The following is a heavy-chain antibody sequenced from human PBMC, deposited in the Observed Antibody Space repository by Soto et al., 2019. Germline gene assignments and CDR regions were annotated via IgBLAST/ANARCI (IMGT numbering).Heavy chain of an antibody. Sequence: QVPLLQSGAEVKQPGASVKVSCKASGYTFTSYGVSWVRQAPGQGLEWMGWISAYNGDTKYSQKFQGRISLTTDTYTRTAYMELRSLRSDDTAVYYCARVPPYSTLDYWGQGTLVTVSS. CDR1: GYTFTSYG. D-gene: IGHD2-21*01. CDR3: ARVPPYSTLDY. CDR2: ISAYNGDT. J-gene: IGHJ4*02. V-gene: IGHV1-18*04.